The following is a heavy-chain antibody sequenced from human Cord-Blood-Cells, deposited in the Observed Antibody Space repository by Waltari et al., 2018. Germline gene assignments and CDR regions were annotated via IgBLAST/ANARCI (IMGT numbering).Heavy chain of an antibody. CDR3: AGAGSGSYYYYYGMDV. D-gene: IGHD3-10*01. J-gene: IGHJ6*02. Sequence: QVQLQESGPGLVKPSETLSLTCTVSGGSISSYYWSWIRQPPGKGLEWIGYIYYSGSTNYNPSLKSRVTISVDTSKNQFSLKLSSVTAADTAVYYWAGAGSGSYYYYYGMDVWGQGTTVTVSS. CDR2: IYYSGST. V-gene: IGHV4-59*01. CDR1: GGSISSYY.